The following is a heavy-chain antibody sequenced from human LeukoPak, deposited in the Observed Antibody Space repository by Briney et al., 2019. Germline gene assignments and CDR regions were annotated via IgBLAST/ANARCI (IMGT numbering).Heavy chain of an antibody. CDR1: GFTFSSYW. Sequence: GGSLRLSCAASGFTFSSYWMSWVRQASGKGLGWVANIKQDGSEKYYVDSVKGRFTISRDNAKNSLYLQMNSLRAEDTAVYYSARVFIWAARGPCGYWGQGTLVTVSS. V-gene: IGHV3-7*01. CDR2: IKQDGSEK. CDR3: ARVFIWAARGPCGY. D-gene: IGHD6-6*01. J-gene: IGHJ4*02.